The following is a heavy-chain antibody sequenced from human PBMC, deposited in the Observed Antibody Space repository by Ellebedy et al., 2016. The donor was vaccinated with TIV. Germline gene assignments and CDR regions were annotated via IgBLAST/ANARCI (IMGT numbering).Heavy chain of an antibody. V-gene: IGHV4-59*01. CDR3: ARDLGRYGMDV. CDR2: IHHSGNS. CDR1: GGSISSYY. Sequence: MPGGSLRLSCTVSGGSISSYYWTWIRQPPGQGLEWIGDIHHSGNSHIHPSLKSRVTLSLDASKNQFSLGLSSVTAAETATYYCARDLGRYGMDVWGQGTTVTVSS. J-gene: IGHJ6*02.